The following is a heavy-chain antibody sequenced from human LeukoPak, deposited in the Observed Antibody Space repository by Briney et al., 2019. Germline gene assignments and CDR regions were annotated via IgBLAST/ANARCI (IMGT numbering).Heavy chain of an antibody. CDR3: ARYDYMDV. CDR1: RFTFSSYG. J-gene: IGHJ6*03. Sequence: GGSLRLSCAASRFTFSSYGMHWVRQAPGKGLEWVAFISYDGSDKYYADSVKGRFTISRDNSNNTLYLQMNSLRAEDTAVLYCARYDYMDVWGKGTTVTVSS. V-gene: IGHV3-30*19. CDR2: ISYDGSDK.